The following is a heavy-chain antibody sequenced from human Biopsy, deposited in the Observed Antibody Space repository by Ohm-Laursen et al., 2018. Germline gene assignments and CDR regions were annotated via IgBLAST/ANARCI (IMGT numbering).Heavy chain of an antibody. J-gene: IGHJ6*02. V-gene: IGHV4-34*01. CDR1: GESSSGYF. CDR2: INQSGST. Sequence: GTLSLTCAVNGESSSGYFWNWIRQPPGKGLEWIGEINQSGSTKYNPSLKRRATLSADSSNSQFSLKLASVTAADTAIYYCARGSGYFKLDVWGQGTTVTVSS. CDR3: ARGSGYFKLDV. D-gene: IGHD5-12*01.